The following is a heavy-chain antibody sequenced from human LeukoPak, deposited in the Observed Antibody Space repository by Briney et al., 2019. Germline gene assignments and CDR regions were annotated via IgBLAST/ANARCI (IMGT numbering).Heavy chain of an antibody. J-gene: IGHJ5*02. CDR3: ARAAQPGFDP. Sequence: GGSLRLSCAASGFTVSSYGMHWVRQAPGKGLEWVAFIWYDGSNKYYADSVKGRFTISRDNAKNSLYLQMNSLRAKDTAVYYCARAAQPGFDPWGQGTLVTVSS. CDR2: IWYDGSNK. D-gene: IGHD1-14*01. CDR1: GFTVSSYG. V-gene: IGHV3-33*01.